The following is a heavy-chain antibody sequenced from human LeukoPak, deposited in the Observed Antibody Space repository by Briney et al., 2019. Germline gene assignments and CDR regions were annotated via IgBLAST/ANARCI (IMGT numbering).Heavy chain of an antibody. V-gene: IGHV1-18*01. CDR3: ARDIAAGREQQLVPYDAFDI. CDR2: ISAYNGNT. D-gene: IGHD6-13*01. Sequence: GASVKVSCKASGYTFTSYGISWVRQAPGQGLEWMGWISAYNGNTNYAQKLQGRVTMTTDTSTSTAYMELRSLRSDDTAVYYCARDIAAGREQQLVPYDAFDIWGQGTMVTVSS. J-gene: IGHJ3*02. CDR1: GYTFTSYG.